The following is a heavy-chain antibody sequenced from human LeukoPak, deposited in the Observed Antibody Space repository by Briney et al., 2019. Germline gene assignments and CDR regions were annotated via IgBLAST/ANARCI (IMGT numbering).Heavy chain of an antibody. D-gene: IGHD2-15*01. Sequence: ASVKVSCKASGYTFTSYYVHWVRQAPGQGLEWMGIINPSGGSTSYAQKFQGRVTMTRDMSTSTVYMELSSLRSEDTAVYYCARDSIAPFDYWGQGTLVTVSS. V-gene: IGHV1-46*01. CDR2: INPSGGST. CDR3: ARDSIAPFDY. CDR1: GYTFTSYY. J-gene: IGHJ4*02.